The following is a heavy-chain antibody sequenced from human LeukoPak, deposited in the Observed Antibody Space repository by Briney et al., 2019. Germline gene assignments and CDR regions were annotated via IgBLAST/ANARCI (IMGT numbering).Heavy chain of an antibody. V-gene: IGHV3-23*01. CDR1: GFTFSSYA. Sequence: GGSLRLSCAASGFTFSSYAMSWVRQAPGEGLEWVSVISNSGGSTFYADSVKGRFTISRDNSKNTLYLQMTILTAEDTAVYYCARVGKSGSYYYFDYWGQGTLVTVSS. CDR2: ISNSGGST. D-gene: IGHD1-26*01. CDR3: ARVGKSGSYYYFDY. J-gene: IGHJ4*02.